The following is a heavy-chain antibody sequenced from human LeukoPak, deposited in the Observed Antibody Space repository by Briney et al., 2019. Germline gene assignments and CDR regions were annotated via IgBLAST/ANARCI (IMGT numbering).Heavy chain of an antibody. V-gene: IGHV4-59*11. CDR1: GGSISSHY. CDR3: ARGVRYSSSWYSTGYYFDY. J-gene: IGHJ4*02. D-gene: IGHD6-13*01. Sequence: SETLSLTCTVSGGSISSHYWSWIRQPPGKGLEWIGYIYYSGSTNYNPSLKSRVTISVDTSKNQFSLKLSSVTAADTAVYYCARGVRYSSSWYSTGYYFDYWGQGTLVTVSS. CDR2: IYYSGST.